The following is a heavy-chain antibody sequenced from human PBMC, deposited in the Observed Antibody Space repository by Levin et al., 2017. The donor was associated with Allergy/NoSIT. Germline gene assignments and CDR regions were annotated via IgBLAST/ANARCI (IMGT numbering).Heavy chain of an antibody. V-gene: IGHV3-73*01. J-gene: IGHJ4*02. Sequence: GESLKISCAASGLIFSDSVVDWVRQSSGKGLEWVGRVKSKAHRYATEYAASVKGRFTISRDDSLNRAYLQMNSLETEDTAIYYCISPHCSGNRCYAFDYWGQGTQVTVSS. CDR1: GLIFSDSV. CDR3: ISPHCSGNRCYAFDY. D-gene: IGHD2-15*01. CDR2: VKSKAHRYAT.